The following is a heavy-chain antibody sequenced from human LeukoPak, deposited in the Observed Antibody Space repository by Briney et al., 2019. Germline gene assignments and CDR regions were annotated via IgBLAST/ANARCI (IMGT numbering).Heavy chain of an antibody. CDR3: ARDWDGAFDFNTFDI. Sequence: SETLSLTCTVSGASVSTSGYFWGWIRQPPGKGLEWIGTLHYSGSTYYNTSLRSRVTISVDTSKNQFSLKLNSVTPADTAIYYCARDWDGAFDFNTFDIWGLGTMVTVSS. CDR1: GASVSTSGYF. J-gene: IGHJ3*02. D-gene: IGHD4/OR15-4a*01. V-gene: IGHV4-39*07. CDR2: LHYSGST.